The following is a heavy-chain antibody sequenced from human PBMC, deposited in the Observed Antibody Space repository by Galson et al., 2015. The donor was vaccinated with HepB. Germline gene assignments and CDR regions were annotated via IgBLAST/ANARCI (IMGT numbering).Heavy chain of an antibody. J-gene: IGHJ5*02. Sequence: SLRLSCAASGFTFRTFAMHWVRQAPGKGLEWVAVISYDGRNQYYADSVKGRFTISRDNSKNTLYLQMDSLRAEDTALYYCARHPTAFYDFWSGYSDNWFDPWGQGTLVIVSS. CDR1: GFTFRTFA. CDR3: ARHPTAFYDFWSGYSDNWFDP. D-gene: IGHD3-3*01. CDR2: ISYDGRNQ. V-gene: IGHV3-30*04.